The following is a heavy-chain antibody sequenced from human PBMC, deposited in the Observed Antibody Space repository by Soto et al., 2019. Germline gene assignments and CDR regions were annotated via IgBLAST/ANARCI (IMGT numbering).Heavy chain of an antibody. V-gene: IGHV3-21*01. Sequence: LRLSCAASGFTFSSYSMNWVRQAPGKGLEWVSSISSSSSYIYYADSVKGRFTISRDNAKNSLYLQMNSLRAEDTAVYYCAREYYYDSSGYLSLDYWGQGTLVTVS. CDR3: AREYYYDSSGYLSLDY. J-gene: IGHJ4*02. CDR1: GFTFSSYS. CDR2: ISSSSSYI. D-gene: IGHD3-22*01.